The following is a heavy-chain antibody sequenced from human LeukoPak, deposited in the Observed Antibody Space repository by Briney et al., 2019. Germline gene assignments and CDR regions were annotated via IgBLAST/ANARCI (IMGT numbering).Heavy chain of an antibody. CDR3: ASFDAYYGMDV. CDR2: MNPNSGNT. CDR1: GYTFTSYD. Sequence: ASVNVSCKASGYTFTSYDINWVRQAPGQGLEGMGWMNPNSGNTGYAQKFQGRVTMTRNTSIRTAYMELSSLRSEDTAVYYCASFDAYYGMDVWGQGTTVTVSS. V-gene: IGHV1-8*01. J-gene: IGHJ6*02.